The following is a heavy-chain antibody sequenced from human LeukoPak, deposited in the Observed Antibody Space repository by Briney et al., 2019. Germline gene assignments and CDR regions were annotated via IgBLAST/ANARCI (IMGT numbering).Heavy chain of an antibody. CDR1: GASISSYY. CDR3: ARGHFDSSGYPNPLDS. J-gene: IGHJ4*02. CDR2: IHTSGDT. D-gene: IGHD3-22*01. V-gene: IGHV4-4*09. Sequence: SETLSLTCTVSGASISSYYWSWIRQSPGKGLEWIGYIHTSGDTKSNPSLKSRVTMSVDTSKNEFSLKLRSVAAADTALYYCARGHFDSSGYPNPLDSWGQGTLVTVSS.